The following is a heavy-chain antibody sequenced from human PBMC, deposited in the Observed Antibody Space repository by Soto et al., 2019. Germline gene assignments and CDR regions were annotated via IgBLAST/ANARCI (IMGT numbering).Heavy chain of an antibody. Sequence: GGSLRLSCAASGFTFRIYSMHWVRQSPGKGLEWVAVMWYDGTNKYYGESVKGRFTISRDNSENTLYLQMNSLRVEDTAVYYCARDANFATKAGSLDIWGHGTLLTV. J-gene: IGHJ3*02. CDR3: ARDANFATKAGSLDI. CDR1: GFTFRIYS. D-gene: IGHD3-9*01. CDR2: MWYDGTNK. V-gene: IGHV3-33*01.